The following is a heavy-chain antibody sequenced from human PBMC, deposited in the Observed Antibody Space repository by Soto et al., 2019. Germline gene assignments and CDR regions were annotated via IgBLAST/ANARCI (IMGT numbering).Heavy chain of an antibody. D-gene: IGHD2-21*01. CDR3: ARLPVVVIALGYFDP. V-gene: IGHV1-69*13. J-gene: IGHJ5*02. CDR1: GGTFSSYA. CDR2: IIPKLGTA. Sequence: SVKVSCKASGGTFSSYAISWVRQAPGQGLEWMGGIIPKLGTANYAQKFEGRVTITADESTNTAYMGLNSLRPEDTAVYYCARLPVVVIALGYFDPWGPGTLVTVSS.